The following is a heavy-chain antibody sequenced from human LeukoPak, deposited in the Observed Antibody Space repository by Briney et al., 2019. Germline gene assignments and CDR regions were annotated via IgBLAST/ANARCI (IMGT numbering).Heavy chain of an antibody. CDR1: GFTFSRHW. Sequence: GGSLRLSCAASGFTFSRHWMTWVRQAPGKGLEWVANIKQDGSETYYVDSVKGRFTISRDDTKNSLYLQMNSLRAEDTAVYYCARDLTGTFDYWGEGTLVTVSS. V-gene: IGHV3-7*01. D-gene: IGHD1-14*01. J-gene: IGHJ4*02. CDR3: ARDLTGTFDY. CDR2: IKQDGSET.